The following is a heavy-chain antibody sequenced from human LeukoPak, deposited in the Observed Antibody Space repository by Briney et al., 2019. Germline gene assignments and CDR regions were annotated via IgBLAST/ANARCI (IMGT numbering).Heavy chain of an antibody. J-gene: IGHJ4*02. CDR1: GFTFSSYA. V-gene: IGHV3-21*04. D-gene: IGHD2-15*01. CDR2: ISGSSGKT. Sequence: GGSLRLSCAASGFTFSSYAMIWVRQVPGKGLQWVSAISGSSGKTYYADSVKGRFTISRENAENSLYLQMNSLRAEDTAVYYCARDAAGGGFDYWGQGTLVTVSS. CDR3: ARDAAGGGFDY.